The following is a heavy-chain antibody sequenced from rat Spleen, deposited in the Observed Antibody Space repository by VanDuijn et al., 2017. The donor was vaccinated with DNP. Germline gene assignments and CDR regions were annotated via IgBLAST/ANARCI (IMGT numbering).Heavy chain of an antibody. D-gene: IGHD5-1*01. CDR1: GFTFSSFP. CDR2: ISTSGGST. J-gene: IGHJ1*01. Sequence: EVQLVESGGGLVQPGRSMKLSCAASGFTFSSFPMAWVRQAPTKGLEWVATISTSGGSTYNRDSVKGRFTISRDNAKSTLYLQMNSLRSEDTATYYCTRVTGSSPYWYFDFWGPGTMVTVSS. CDR3: TRVTGSSPYWYFDF. V-gene: IGHV5-46*01.